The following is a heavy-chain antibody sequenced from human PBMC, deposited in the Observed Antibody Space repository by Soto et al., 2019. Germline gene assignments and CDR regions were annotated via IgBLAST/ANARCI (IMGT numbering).Heavy chain of an antibody. CDR1: GGSISSGDYY. CDR3: ARGVSSSWYNWFDP. D-gene: IGHD6-13*01. J-gene: IGHJ5*02. Sequence: SETLSLTCTVSGGSISSGDYYWSWIRQPPGKGLEWIGYIYYSGSTYYNPSLKSRVTISVDTSKNQFSLKLSSVTAADTAVYYCARGVSSSWYNWFDPWGQGTLVTVSS. CDR2: IYYSGST. V-gene: IGHV4-30-4*01.